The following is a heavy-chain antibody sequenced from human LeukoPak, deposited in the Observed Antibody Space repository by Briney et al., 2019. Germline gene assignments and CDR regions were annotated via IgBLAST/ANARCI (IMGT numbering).Heavy chain of an antibody. CDR1: GFTFSSYA. J-gene: IGHJ4*02. CDR2: ISGSGGST. V-gene: IGHV3-23*01. Sequence: PGGSLRLSCAASGFTFSSYAMSWVRQAPGKGLEWVSAISGSGGSTYYADSVKGRFTISRDNSENTLYLQMNSLRAEDTAVYYCAKHSGSYYTAFDYWGQGTLVTVSS. D-gene: IGHD1-26*01. CDR3: AKHSGSYYTAFDY.